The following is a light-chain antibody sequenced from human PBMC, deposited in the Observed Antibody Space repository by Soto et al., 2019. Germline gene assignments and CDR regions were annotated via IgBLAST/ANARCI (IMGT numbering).Light chain of an antibody. V-gene: IGKV3-15*01. CDR1: QSVRSN. J-gene: IGKJ1*01. CDR2: AAS. Sequence: EIVMTQSPATLSVSPGERATLSCRASQSVRSNLAWYQQKPGQAPRLVIYAASTRATGIPDRFSGSVSGTEFTLTISSLQPDDFATYYCQQYNSYRTFGQGTKVDIK. CDR3: QQYNSYRT.